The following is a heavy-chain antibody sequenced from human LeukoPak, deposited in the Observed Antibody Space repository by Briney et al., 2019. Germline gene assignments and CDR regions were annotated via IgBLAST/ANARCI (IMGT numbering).Heavy chain of an antibody. V-gene: IGHV1-2*02. CDR2: INPNSGGT. Sequence: ASVKVSCKASGYTFTGYYMHWLRQAPGQGLEWMGWINPNSGGTNYAQKFQGRVTMTRDTSISTAYMELSRLRSDDTAVYYCARPFYDSSAHIDIWGQGTMVTVSS. CDR3: ARPFYDSSAHIDI. J-gene: IGHJ3*02. D-gene: IGHD3-22*01. CDR1: GYTFTGYY.